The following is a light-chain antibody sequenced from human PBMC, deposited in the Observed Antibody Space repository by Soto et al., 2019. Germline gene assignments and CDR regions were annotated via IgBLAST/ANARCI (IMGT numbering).Light chain of an antibody. Sequence: DIQMTQSPSILSASVGDRVAITCRANESISNRLAWYQQKPGKAPQVLIYDASRLESGVPVRFSGSGSGTEFTLTTSSLQPDDLATYHCQQYKSYSYTFGQGTNLEI. V-gene: IGKV1-5*01. J-gene: IGKJ2*01. CDR1: ESISNR. CDR3: QQYKSYSYT. CDR2: DAS.